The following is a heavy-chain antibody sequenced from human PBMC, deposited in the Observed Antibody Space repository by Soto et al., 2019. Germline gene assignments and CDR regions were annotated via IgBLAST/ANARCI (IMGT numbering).Heavy chain of an antibody. J-gene: IGHJ4*02. CDR3: ARLQLVQKVIDY. D-gene: IGHD1-1*01. Sequence: PSETLSLTCTVSGDSISTYYWSWIRQPPGKGLQWIGYIFYSGGTAYNPSPKSRVTISLDMSKKQISLKLSSVTTADTATYFCARLQLVQKVIDYWGQGTLVTVSS. V-gene: IGHV4-59*01. CDR1: GDSISTYY. CDR2: IFYSGGT.